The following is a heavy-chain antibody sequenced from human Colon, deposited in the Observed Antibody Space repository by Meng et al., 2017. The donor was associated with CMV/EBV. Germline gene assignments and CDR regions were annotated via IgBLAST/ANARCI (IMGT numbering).Heavy chain of an antibody. J-gene: IGHJ4*02. CDR1: GFTFSSHG. CDR2: ISSSGDTT. Sequence: GESLKISCAASGFTFSSHGLNWVRQAPGKGLEWVAYISSSGDTTYYADSVKGRFTISRDNAENSLYLQMSSLSAEDTAVYFCVKAQTTTQSNYFGDWGQGTLVTVSS. D-gene: IGHD1-14*01. V-gene: IGHV3-48*03. CDR3: VKAQTTTQSNYFGD.